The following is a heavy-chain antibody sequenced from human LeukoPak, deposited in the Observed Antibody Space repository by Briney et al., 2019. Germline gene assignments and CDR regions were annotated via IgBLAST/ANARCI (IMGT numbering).Heavy chain of an antibody. V-gene: IGHV4-30-4*08. CDR2: IYYSGST. CDR3: GAYSSSSFDY. CDR1: GGSISSGDYY. Sequence: SETLSLTCTVSGGSISSGDYYWSWIRQPPGKGLEWIGYIYYSGSTYYNPSLKSRVTISVDTSKNQFSLKLSSVTAADTAVYYCGAYSSSSFDYWGQGTLVTVSS. J-gene: IGHJ4*02. D-gene: IGHD6-6*01.